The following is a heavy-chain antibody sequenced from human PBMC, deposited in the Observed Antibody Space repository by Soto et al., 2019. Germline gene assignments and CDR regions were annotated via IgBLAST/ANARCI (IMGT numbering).Heavy chain of an antibody. J-gene: IGHJ4*02. CDR2: ISSSSSYI. V-gene: IGHV3-21*01. CDR3: ARSHTIFGVVDCFDY. Sequence: GGSLRLSCAASGFTFSSYSMNWVRQAPGKGLEWVSSISSSSSYIYYADSVKGRFTISRDNAKNSLYLQMNSLRAEDTAVYYCARSHTIFGVVDCFDYWGQGTLVTVSS. D-gene: IGHD3-3*01. CDR1: GFTFSSYS.